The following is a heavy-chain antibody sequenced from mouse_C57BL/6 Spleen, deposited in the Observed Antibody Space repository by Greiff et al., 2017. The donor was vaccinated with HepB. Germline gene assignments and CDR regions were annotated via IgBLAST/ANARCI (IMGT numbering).Heavy chain of an antibody. J-gene: IGHJ2*01. Sequence: VQRVESGPELVKPGASVKISCKASGYSFTSYYIHWVKQRPGQGLEWIGWIYPGSGNTKYNEKFKGKATLTADTSSSTAYMQLSSLTSEDSAVYYCAREGGIFDYWGQGTTLTVSS. CDR1: GYSFTSYY. CDR3: AREGGIFDY. CDR2: IYPGSGNT. V-gene: IGHV1-66*01.